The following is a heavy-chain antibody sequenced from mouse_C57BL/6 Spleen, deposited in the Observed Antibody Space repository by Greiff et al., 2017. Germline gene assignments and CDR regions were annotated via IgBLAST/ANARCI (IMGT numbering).Heavy chain of an antibody. CDR3: ARANYIGDFDV. J-gene: IGHJ1*03. D-gene: IGHD2-1*01. V-gene: IGHV3-1*01. Sequence: EVQVVESGPGLVKPSQSLSLTCTVTGYSITSGYDWHWIRHFPGNILEWMGYISYSGSTNYNPSLKSRISFTPDTSKSHVFLKLNSVTSEDTATYFCARANYIGDFDVWGTGTTVTVSS. CDR2: ISYSGST. CDR1: GYSITSGYD.